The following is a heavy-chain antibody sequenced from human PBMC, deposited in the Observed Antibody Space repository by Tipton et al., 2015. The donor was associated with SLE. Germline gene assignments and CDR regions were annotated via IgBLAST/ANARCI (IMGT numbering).Heavy chain of an antibody. D-gene: IGHD5/OR15-5a*01. Sequence: QLVQSGAEVKKPGESLKISCKASGYSFISYWIGWVRQMSGKGLEWMGIIYPGDSDTRYSPSFQGQVTLSADKSISTAYLQWSGLKASDTAMYYFLFQLRTKVSNAQALDYCLPGPLVSISS. CDR1: GYSFISYW. V-gene: IGHV5-51*03. CDR2: IYPGDSDT. J-gene: IGHJ4*01. CDR3: LFQLRTKVSNAQALDY.